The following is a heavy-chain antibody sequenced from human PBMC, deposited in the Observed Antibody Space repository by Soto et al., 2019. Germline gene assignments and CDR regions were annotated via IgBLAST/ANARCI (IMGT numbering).Heavy chain of an antibody. J-gene: IGHJ6*02. CDR2: ISAYNGNT. CDR3: ARDSPYDSSGYYEVYYYYYGMDV. V-gene: IGHV1-18*01. D-gene: IGHD3-22*01. CDR1: GYTFTSYG. Sequence: WASVKVSCKASGYTFTSYGISWVRQAPGQGLEWMGWISAYNGNTNYAQKLQGRVTMTTDTSTSTAYMELRSLRSDDTAVYYCARDSPYDSSGYYEVYYYYYGMDVWGQGTTVTVSS.